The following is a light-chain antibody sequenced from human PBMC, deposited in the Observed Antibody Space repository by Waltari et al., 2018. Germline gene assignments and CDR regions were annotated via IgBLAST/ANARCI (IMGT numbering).Light chain of an antibody. CDR3: QQYNSGTLT. CDR2: KAS. J-gene: IGKJ4*01. CDR1: QSLNNW. Sequence: DIQLTQSPSTLSASVGDRVTLTCRASQSLNNWLAWYQQRPGQAPKSLIFKASNLAFGVPSRFSGSGSGTVFTLTISSLQPDDFATYYCQQYNSGTLTFGGGTKVEIK. V-gene: IGKV1-5*03.